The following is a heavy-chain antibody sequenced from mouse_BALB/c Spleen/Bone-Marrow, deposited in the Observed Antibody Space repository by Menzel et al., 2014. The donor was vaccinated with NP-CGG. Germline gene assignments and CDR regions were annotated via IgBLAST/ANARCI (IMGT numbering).Heavy chain of an antibody. CDR1: GFSLTSYG. V-gene: IGHV2-2*02. D-gene: IGHD4-1*01. Sequence: QVQLQQSGPGLVQPSQSLSITCTVSGFSLTSYGVHWVRQSPGKGLEWLGVIWSGGSTDYNAAFISRLSITKDNSKSQVFSKMNCLQANDTAIYYCASNWDYAMDYWGQGTSVTVSS. J-gene: IGHJ4*01. CDR2: IWSGGST. CDR3: ASNWDYAMDY.